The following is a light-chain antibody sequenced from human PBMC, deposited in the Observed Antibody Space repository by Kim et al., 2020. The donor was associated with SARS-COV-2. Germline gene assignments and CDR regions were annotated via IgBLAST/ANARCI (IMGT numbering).Light chain of an antibody. CDR2: LNSVGSL. V-gene: IGLV4-69*01. J-gene: IGLJ3*02. Sequence: GAPVKITSTRSVGHSSASIAWQQQQPKKGPRYLMKLNSVGSLCKGDWHPVRFSGSRSGASRYLSISSLQSEDEVDSYCQTWGTGIGFGGGTQLTVL. CDR1: VGHSSAS. CDR3: QTWGTGIG.